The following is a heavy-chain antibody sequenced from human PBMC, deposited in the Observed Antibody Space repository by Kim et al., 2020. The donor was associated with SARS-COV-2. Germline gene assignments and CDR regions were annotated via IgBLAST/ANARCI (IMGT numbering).Heavy chain of an antibody. CDR1: GGSFSGYY. CDR2: INHSGST. CDR3: ARLRYCSSTSCSQVYWYFDL. D-gene: IGHD2-2*01. J-gene: IGHJ2*01. Sequence: SETLSLTCAVYGGSFSGYYWSWIRQPPGKGLEWIGEINHSGSTNYNPSLKSRVTISVDTSKNQFSLKLSSVTAADTAVYYCARLRYCSSTSCSQVYWYFDLWGRGTLVTVSS. V-gene: IGHV4-34*01.